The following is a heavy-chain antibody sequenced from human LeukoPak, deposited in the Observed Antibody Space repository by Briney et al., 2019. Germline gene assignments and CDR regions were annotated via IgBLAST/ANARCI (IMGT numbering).Heavy chain of an antibody. Sequence: SETLSLTCTVSGGSISSYYWSWIRQPPGKGLEWIGYIYYSGSTNYNPSLKSRVTISVDTSKNQFSLKLSSVTAADTAVYYCARDRARYYYDSRPCGMDVWGQGTTVTVSS. CDR1: GGSISSYY. J-gene: IGHJ6*02. V-gene: IGHV4-59*01. CDR3: ARDRARYYYDSRPCGMDV. CDR2: IYYSGST. D-gene: IGHD3-22*01.